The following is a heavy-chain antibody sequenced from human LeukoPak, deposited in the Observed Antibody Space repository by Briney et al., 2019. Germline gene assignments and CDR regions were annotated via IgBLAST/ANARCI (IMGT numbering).Heavy chain of an antibody. D-gene: IGHD2-15*01. CDR3: ARKGGLLDY. CDR1: GGSIRYYY. CDR2: IYYNGST. J-gene: IGHJ4*02. Sequence: SETLSLTCTVSGGSIRYYYWSWIRQSPGEGLEWIGYIYYNGSTNYNPSLKSRVTISVDMSKNQFSLKMSSVTAADTAVYYCARKGGLLDYCGQGRLVTVSS. V-gene: IGHV4-59*01.